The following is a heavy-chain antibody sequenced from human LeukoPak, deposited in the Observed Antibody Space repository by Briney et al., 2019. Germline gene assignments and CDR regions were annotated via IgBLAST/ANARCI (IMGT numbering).Heavy chain of an antibody. CDR3: ARDGRFPPEVLPRYFDY. Sequence: SETLSLTCTVSGGSISSSSYYWGWIRQPPGKGLEWIGSIYYSGSPYYNPSLKTRVTISIDTSKNQFSLKLGSVTAADTALYYCARDGRFPPEVLPRYFDYWGQGTLVTVSS. V-gene: IGHV4-39*07. CDR2: IYYSGSP. CDR1: GGSISSSSYY. D-gene: IGHD1-26*01. J-gene: IGHJ4*02.